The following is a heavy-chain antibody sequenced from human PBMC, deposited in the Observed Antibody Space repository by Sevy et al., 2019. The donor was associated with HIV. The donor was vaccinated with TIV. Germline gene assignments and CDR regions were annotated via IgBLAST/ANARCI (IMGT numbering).Heavy chain of an antibody. V-gene: IGHV1-2*02. CDR1: GYTFTGYY. CDR2: INPNSGGT. CDR3: ARDLAVEQRWRAFDP. J-gene: IGHJ5*02. Sequence: ASVKVSCKASGYTFTGYYMHWVRQAPGQGLEWMGWINPNSGGTNYGQKFQGRVTMTRDTSISTAYMELSRLRSDDTAVYYCARDLAVEQRWRAFDPWGQGTLVTVSS. D-gene: IGHD6-19*01.